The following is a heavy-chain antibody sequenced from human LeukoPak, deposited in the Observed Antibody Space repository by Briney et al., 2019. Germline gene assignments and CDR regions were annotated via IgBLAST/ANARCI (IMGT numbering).Heavy chain of an antibody. Sequence: GGSLRLSCAASGFTFSSYAMSWVRQAPGKVLEWVSAISGSGGSTYYADSVKGRFTISRDNSKNTLYLQMNSLRAEDTAVYYCAKRQLPYYDSSGYYKTWGQGTLVTVSS. J-gene: IGHJ5*02. CDR2: ISGSGGST. CDR3: AKRQLPYYDSSGYYKT. V-gene: IGHV3-23*01. CDR1: GFTFSSYA. D-gene: IGHD3-22*01.